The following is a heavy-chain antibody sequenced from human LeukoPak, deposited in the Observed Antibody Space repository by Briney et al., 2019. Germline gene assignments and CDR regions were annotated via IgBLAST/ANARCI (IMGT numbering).Heavy chain of an antibody. J-gene: IGHJ5*01. CDR1: GFTFSSFE. V-gene: IGHV4-34*01. CDR3: ARGRGRGVLITTSRRSFWFDS. D-gene: IGHD3-22*01. CDR2: INHSGST. Sequence: GSLRLSCVTSGFTFSSFEMSWVRQPPGKGLEWIGEINHSGSTTYKPSLKSRVTISLDTSKNQFSLKLSSVTAADTAVYYCARGRGRGVLITTSRRSFWFDSWGQGTLVTVSS.